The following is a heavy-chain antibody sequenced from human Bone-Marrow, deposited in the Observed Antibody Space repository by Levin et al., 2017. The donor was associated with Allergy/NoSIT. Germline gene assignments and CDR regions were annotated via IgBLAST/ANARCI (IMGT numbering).Heavy chain of an antibody. V-gene: IGHV4-34*01. CDR2: INHSGST. CDR1: GGSFGGYF. D-gene: IGHD2-2*01. CDR3: ASHHCTSATCSALLFDS. Sequence: PSETLSLTCAVSGGSFGGYFWTWIRQTPGKGLEWIGEINHSGSTNYNPSLKSRVTMSVDTSKNQFSLKLNSVTAADTAMYYCASHHCTSATCSALLFDSWGQGTLVTVSS. J-gene: IGHJ4*02.